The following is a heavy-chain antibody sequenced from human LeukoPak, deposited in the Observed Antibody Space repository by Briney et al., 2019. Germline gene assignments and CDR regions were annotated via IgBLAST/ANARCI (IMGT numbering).Heavy chain of an antibody. V-gene: IGHV4-4*07. D-gene: IGHD3-10*01. CDR1: GGSISSYY. J-gene: IGHJ4*02. CDR2: IYTSGST. CDR3: ARDRGSGSYLDY. Sequence: PSETLSLTCTVSGGSISSYYRSWIRQPAGKGLEWTGRIYTSGSTNYNPSLKIRVTMSVDTSKNQFSLKLSSVTAADTAVYYCARDRGSGSYLDYWGQGTLVTVSS.